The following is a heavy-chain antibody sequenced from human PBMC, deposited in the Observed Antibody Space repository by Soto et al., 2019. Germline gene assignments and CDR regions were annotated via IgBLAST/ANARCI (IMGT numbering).Heavy chain of an antibody. Sequence: QVQLVQSGAEVKKPGASVKVSCKASGYTFTSYDINWVRQATGQGLEWMGWMNPNSGNTGYAQKFQGRVTMTRNTSIRTAYMELSSRRSEDTAVYYCARERAGLVPGAMSGYYYGMAVWGQGTTVTVSS. CDR3: ARERAGLVPGAMSGYYYGMAV. D-gene: IGHD2-2*01. J-gene: IGHJ6*02. V-gene: IGHV1-8*01. CDR1: GYTFTSYD. CDR2: MNPNSGNT.